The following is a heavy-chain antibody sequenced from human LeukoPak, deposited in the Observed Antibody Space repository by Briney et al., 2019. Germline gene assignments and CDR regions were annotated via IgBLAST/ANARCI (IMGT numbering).Heavy chain of an antibody. J-gene: IGHJ6*03. CDR2: ISSSGSTI. CDR1: GFTFSSYE. V-gene: IGHV3-48*03. D-gene: IGHD1-26*01. CDR3: ALVGARYASYYMDV. Sequence: PGGSLRLSCAASGFTFSSYEMNWVRQAPGKGLEWVSYISSSGSTIYYADSVKGRFTISRDNAKNSLYLQMNSLRAEDTAVYYCALVGARYASYYMDVWGKGTTVTISS.